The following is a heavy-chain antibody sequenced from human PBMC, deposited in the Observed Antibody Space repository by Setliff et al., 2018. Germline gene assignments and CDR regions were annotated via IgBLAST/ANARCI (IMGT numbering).Heavy chain of an antibody. D-gene: IGHD6-6*01. J-gene: IGHJ6*03. V-gene: IGHV4-31*03. CDR2: IYYSGST. CDR3: ARVVYSSSSYYYYYYMDV. Sequence: SETLSLTCTVSGGSISSGGYYWSWIRQHPGKGLEWIGYIYYSGSTYYNPSLKSRVTISVDTSKNQFSLKLSSVTAADTAVYYCARVVYSSSSYYYYYYMDVWGKGTTVTVSS. CDR1: GGSISSGGYY.